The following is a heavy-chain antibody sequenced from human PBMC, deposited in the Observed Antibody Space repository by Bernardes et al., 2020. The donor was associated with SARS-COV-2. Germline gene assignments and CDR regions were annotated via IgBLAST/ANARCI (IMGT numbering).Heavy chain of an antibody. J-gene: IGHJ4*02. CDR3: AKITSSSSWSDY. V-gene: IGHV3-9*01. D-gene: IGHD6-13*01. CDR1: GFTFDDYA. CDR2: ISWNSGSI. Sequence: GGSLRLSCAASGFTFDDYAMHWVRQAPGKGLEWVSGISWNSGSIGYADSVKGRFTISRDNAKNSLYLQMNSLRAEDTALYYCAKITSSSSWSDYWGQGTLVTVSS.